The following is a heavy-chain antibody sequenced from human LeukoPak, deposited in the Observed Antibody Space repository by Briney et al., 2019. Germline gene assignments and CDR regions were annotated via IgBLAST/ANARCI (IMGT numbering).Heavy chain of an antibody. Sequence: SVKVSCKASGGTFSSYAISWVRQAPGQGLEWMGGIIPIFGTANYAQKFQGRVTITADESTSTAYMELSSLRAEDTAVYYCARDRSTVVTGYYYGMDVWGQGTTVTVSS. D-gene: IGHD4-23*01. CDR3: ARDRSTVVTGYYYGMDV. V-gene: IGHV1-69*01. CDR1: GGTFSSYA. J-gene: IGHJ6*02. CDR2: IIPIFGTA.